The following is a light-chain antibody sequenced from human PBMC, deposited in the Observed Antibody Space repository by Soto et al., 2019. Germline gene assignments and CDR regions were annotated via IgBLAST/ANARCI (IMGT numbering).Light chain of an antibody. V-gene: IGLV2-8*01. CDR1: SSDVGGYNY. J-gene: IGLJ1*01. CDR2: EVY. CDR3: SSYVGTNSYV. Sequence: QSVLGQPPSASGSPGQSVTISCTGTSSDVGGYNYVSWYQHHPGKAPKLIIYEVYKRPSGVPDRFSGSKSGNTAALTVSGLQAEDEAAYYCSSYVGTNSYVFGTGTKVTVL.